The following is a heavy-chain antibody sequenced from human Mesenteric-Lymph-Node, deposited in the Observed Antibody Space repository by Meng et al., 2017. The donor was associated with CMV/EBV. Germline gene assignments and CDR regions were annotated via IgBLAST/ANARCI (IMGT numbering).Heavy chain of an antibody. V-gene: IGHV4-31*03. D-gene: IGHD3-10*01. J-gene: IGHJ4*02. CDR1: GGSISSGDYY. Sequence: CTVSGGSISSGDYYCGWIRQHPGKDLEWIGYIYRSGTTYHNPSLKSRVAIVVDTSKSRFSLNLTSVTAADTALYYCARGSGGMKAFDSWGQGTLVTVSS. CDR2: IYRSGTT. CDR3: ARGSGGMKAFDS.